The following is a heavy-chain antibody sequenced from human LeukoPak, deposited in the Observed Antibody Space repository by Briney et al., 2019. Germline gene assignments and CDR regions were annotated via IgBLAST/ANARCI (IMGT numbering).Heavy chain of an antibody. CDR1: GGSISSYY. Sequence: PSETLSLTCTVSGGSISSYYWSWIRQPAGKGLEWIGRIYTSGSTNYTPSLKSRVTMSVDTSKNQFSLKLSSVTAADTAVYYCAREVVPAARTVYYYYYMDVWGKGTTVTVSS. CDR2: IYTSGST. CDR3: AREVVPAARTVYYYYYMDV. V-gene: IGHV4-4*07. J-gene: IGHJ6*03. D-gene: IGHD2-2*01.